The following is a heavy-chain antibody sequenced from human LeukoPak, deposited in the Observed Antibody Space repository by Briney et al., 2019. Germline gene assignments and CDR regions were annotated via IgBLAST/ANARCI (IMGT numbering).Heavy chain of an antibody. CDR3: ARARSCTGGKCFRSFDY. CDR1: GGSIRSGDYY. J-gene: IGHJ4*02. V-gene: IGHV4-30-4*08. Sequence: SQTLSLTCTVSGGSIRSGDYYWSWIRQPPGKGLEWIGYINYSGTTYYNPSLKSRITISVDTSKSQFSLRLTSVTAADTAVYYCARARSCTGGKCFRSFDYWGQGTLVTVSS. CDR2: INYSGTT. D-gene: IGHD2-8*02.